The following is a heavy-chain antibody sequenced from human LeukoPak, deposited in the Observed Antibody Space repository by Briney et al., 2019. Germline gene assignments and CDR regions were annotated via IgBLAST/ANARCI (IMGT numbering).Heavy chain of an antibody. D-gene: IGHD1-26*01. Sequence: PSETLSLTCTVSGGSISSYYWSWIRPPPGKGLEWIGYIYYSGSTNYNPSLKSRVTISVDTSKNQFSLKLNSVTAADTAVYYCARDRVGATTSGGLDYWGQGTLVTVSS. J-gene: IGHJ4*02. CDR3: ARDRVGATTSGGLDY. V-gene: IGHV4-59*01. CDR2: IYYSGST. CDR1: GGSISSYY.